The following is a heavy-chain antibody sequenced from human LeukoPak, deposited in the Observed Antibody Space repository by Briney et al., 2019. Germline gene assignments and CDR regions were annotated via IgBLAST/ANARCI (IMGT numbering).Heavy chain of an antibody. D-gene: IGHD3-22*01. Sequence: PSETLSLTCAVYGGSFSGYYWSWIRQPPGKGLEWIGEINHSGSTNYNPSLKSRVTISVDTSKNQFSLKLSSVTAADTAVYYCASLSADSSGYYKNNWFGPWGQGTLVTVSS. CDR1: GGSFSGYY. V-gene: IGHV4-34*01. J-gene: IGHJ5*02. CDR2: INHSGST. CDR3: ASLSADSSGYYKNNWFGP.